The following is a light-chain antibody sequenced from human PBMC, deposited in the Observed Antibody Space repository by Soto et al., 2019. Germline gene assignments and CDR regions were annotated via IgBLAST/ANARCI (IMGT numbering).Light chain of an antibody. Sequence: QSALTQPPSASGSPGQSVTISCTGTSSDVGGYYHVSWFQQHPGKVPELVIYGVSNRPSGVSNRFSGSKSGNTASLTISGLQAEDEADYYCSSSTTSATRVFGGGTKLTVL. CDR3: SSSTTSATRV. CDR2: GVS. J-gene: IGLJ3*02. CDR1: SSDVGGYYH. V-gene: IGLV2-14*01.